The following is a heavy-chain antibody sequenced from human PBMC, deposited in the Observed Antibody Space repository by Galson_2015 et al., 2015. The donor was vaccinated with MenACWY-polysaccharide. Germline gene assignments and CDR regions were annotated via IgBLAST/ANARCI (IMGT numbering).Heavy chain of an antibody. Sequence: LEWIANIYYSGITYYSPSLKSRVTISLDTSRNHLSLKLSSVTAADTALYYCAREPDSSGYYHDAFDIWGQGTMVTVSS. V-gene: IGHV4-39*07. CDR2: IYYSGIT. CDR3: AREPDSSGYYHDAFDI. J-gene: IGHJ3*02. D-gene: IGHD3-22*01.